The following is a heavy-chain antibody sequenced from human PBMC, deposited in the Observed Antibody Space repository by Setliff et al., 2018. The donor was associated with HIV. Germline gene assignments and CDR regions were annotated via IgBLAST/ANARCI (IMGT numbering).Heavy chain of an antibody. CDR3: VKGGSLAGQFYYYMHV. J-gene: IGHJ6*03. Sequence: PGGSLRLSCKGSGFNFNNYAMHWVRQPPGKGLEWVSGITWQGGVLGYADSVKGRFTITRDNVVSSLYLQMASATTEDTASYFCVKGGSLAGQFYYYMHVWGKGTTVTVSS. V-gene: IGHV3-9*01. CDR1: GFNFNNYA. CDR2: ITWQGGVL. D-gene: IGHD6-19*01.